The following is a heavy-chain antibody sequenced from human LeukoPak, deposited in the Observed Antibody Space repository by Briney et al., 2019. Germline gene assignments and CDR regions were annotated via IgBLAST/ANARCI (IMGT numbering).Heavy chain of an antibody. CDR2: INPNSGGT. Sequence: GASVKVSCKASGYTLTGYYMHWVRQAPGQGLEWMGWINPNSGGTNYAQKFQGRVTMTRDTSISPAYMELSRLRSDDTAVYYCARGGYCSSTNCWNMAVWGKGTTVTIS. CDR3: ARGGYCSSTNCWNMAV. J-gene: IGHJ6*03. D-gene: IGHD2-2*01. CDR1: GYTLTGYY. V-gene: IGHV1-2*02.